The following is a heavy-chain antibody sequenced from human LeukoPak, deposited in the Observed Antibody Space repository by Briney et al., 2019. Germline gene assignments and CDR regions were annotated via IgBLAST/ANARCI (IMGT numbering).Heavy chain of an antibody. D-gene: IGHD5-24*01. V-gene: IGHV4-39*01. CDR1: GGSFSSSAYY. CDR2: IYHSGNT. J-gene: IGHJ4*02. Sequence: SETLSLTCIVSGGSFSSSAYYWGWIRQPPGEGLQWIGSIYHSGNTYYNSSLKSRVTISVDTSTSQFSLRLSSVTAADTAVYYCARSRWLQLSDYWGQGTLVTVSS. CDR3: ARSRWLQLSDY.